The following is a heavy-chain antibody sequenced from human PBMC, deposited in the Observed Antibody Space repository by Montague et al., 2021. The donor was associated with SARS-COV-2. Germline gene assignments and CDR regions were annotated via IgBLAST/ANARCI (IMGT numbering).Heavy chain of an antibody. CDR2: ISSGSSST. Sequence: SLRLSCAASGFTFSDFHMSWIRQAPGTGLEWVSYISSGSSSTKFADSVKGRFTIPRDNANNSPYLQMNSLRVEDTAVYYCAGGLRYHHYVMDVWGQGTTVTVSS. V-gene: IGHV3-11*05. CDR3: AGGLRYHHYVMDV. J-gene: IGHJ6*02. CDR1: GFTFSDFH. D-gene: IGHD3-16*01.